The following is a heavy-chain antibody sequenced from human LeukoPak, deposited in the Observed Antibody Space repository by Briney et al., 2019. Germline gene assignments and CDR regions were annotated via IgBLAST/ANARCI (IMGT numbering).Heavy chain of an antibody. V-gene: IGHV4-59*01. Sequence: SETLSLTCTVSGGSISSYYWSWIRQPPGKGLEWIGYIYYSGSTNYNPSLKSRVTISVDTSKNQFSLKLNSVTATDTAVYYCARGANWFDPWGQGTLVTVSS. CDR1: GGSISSYY. J-gene: IGHJ5*02. CDR2: IYYSGST. CDR3: ARGANWFDP.